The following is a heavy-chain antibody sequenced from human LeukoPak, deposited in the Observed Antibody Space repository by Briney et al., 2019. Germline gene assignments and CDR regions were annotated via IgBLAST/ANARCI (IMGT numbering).Heavy chain of an antibody. CDR3: ARDYQSLTYGYYDFWSGYYSGRFDY. Sequence: PGGSLRLSCAASGFTFSSYWMSWVRQAPGKGLEWVANIKQDGSEKYYVDSVKGRFTISRDNAKNSLYLQMNSLRAEDTAVYYCARDYQSLTYGYYDFWSGYYSGRFDYWGQGTLVTVSS. D-gene: IGHD3-3*01. J-gene: IGHJ4*02. V-gene: IGHV3-7*01. CDR2: IKQDGSEK. CDR1: GFTFSSYW.